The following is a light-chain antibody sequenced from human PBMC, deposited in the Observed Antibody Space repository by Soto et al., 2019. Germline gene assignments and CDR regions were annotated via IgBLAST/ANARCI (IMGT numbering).Light chain of an antibody. CDR3: SSYAGSNNFV. CDR2: EVS. CDR1: SSDAGGYNY. Sequence: QSALTQPASVSGSPGQSVTISCTGTSSDAGGYNYVSWYQQHPGKAPKLMIYEVSERPSGVPDRFSGSKSSNTASLTVSGLQAEDEADYYCSSYAGSNNFVFGTGTKVTVL. J-gene: IGLJ1*01. V-gene: IGLV2-8*01.